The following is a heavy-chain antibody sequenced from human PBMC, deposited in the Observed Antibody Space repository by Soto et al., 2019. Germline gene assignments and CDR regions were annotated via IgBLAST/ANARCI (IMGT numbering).Heavy chain of an antibody. CDR3: ARGHYYYYYMDV. Sequence: ASVKVSCTASGYTFTSYDINWVRQATGQGLEWMGWMNPNSGNTGYAQKFQGRVTMTRNTSISTAYMELSSLRSEDTAVYYCARGHYYYYYMDVWGKGTTVTVS. V-gene: IGHV1-8*01. J-gene: IGHJ6*03. CDR1: GYTFTSYD. CDR2: MNPNSGNT.